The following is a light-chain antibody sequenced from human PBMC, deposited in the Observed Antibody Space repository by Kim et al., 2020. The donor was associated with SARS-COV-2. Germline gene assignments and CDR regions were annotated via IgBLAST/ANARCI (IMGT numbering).Light chain of an antibody. CDR2: GNS. V-gene: IGLV1-40*01. CDR1: SANLGSRYA. CDR3: QSYDSSLSGYV. Sequence: VTISARGCSANLGSRYAVPCSQRLPGSAPTLLIYGNSNRPSGVPDRFSGSTSGTSASLAITGLQAEDEADYYCQSYDSSLSGYVFGAGTKLTVL. J-gene: IGLJ2*01.